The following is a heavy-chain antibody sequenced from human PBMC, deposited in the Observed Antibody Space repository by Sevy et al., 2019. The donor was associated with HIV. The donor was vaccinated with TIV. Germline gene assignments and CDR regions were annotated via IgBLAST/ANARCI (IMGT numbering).Heavy chain of an antibody. J-gene: IGHJ4*02. CDR1: GFIFSNYY. Sequence: GGSLRLSCAASGFIFSNYYMTWVRQAPGKGLEWVSYISDRSDTIYYSDSVKGRFTISRDNAKNALYLQMSSLRGEDTAVYYCARARDRYCSGGSCYYGYFFDYWGQGTLVTVSS. D-gene: IGHD2-15*01. CDR2: ISDRSDTI. CDR3: ARARDRYCSGGSCYYGYFFDY. V-gene: IGHV3-48*01.